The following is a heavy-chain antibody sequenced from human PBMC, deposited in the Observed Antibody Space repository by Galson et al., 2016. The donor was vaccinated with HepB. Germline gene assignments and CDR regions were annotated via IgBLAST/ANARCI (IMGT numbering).Heavy chain of an antibody. Sequence: SLRLSCAASGFTFSSYAMSWVRQAPGKGLEWVSGISGRGGSTYYADSVKGRFTISRDSSKSTLYLQMNSLRAEDTAIYYCARVSAFWSGLPDHWGQGTQVTVS. CDR1: GFTFSSYA. CDR2: ISGRGGST. D-gene: IGHD3-3*01. J-gene: IGHJ4*02. CDR3: ARVSAFWSGLPDH. V-gene: IGHV3-23*01.